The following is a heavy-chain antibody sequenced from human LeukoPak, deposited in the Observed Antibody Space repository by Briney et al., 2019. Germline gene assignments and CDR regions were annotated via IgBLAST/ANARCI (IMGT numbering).Heavy chain of an antibody. D-gene: IGHD3-16*01. CDR1: GGSISSGGYY. CDR2: TYYSGST. CDR3: ARASPETLRYYYYGMDV. V-gene: IGHV4-31*03. J-gene: IGHJ6*02. Sequence: PSETLSLTCTVSGGSISSGGYYWSWIRQHPGKGLEWIGYTYYSGSTYYNPSLKSRVTISVDTSKNQFSLKLSSVAAADTAVYYCARASPETLRYYYYGMDVWGQGTTVTVSS.